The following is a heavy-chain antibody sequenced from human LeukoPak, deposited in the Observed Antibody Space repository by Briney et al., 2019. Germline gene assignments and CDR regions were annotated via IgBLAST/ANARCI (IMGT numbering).Heavy chain of an antibody. CDR1: GGSFSGHY. CDR3: ARYDYYYYYGMDV. J-gene: IGHJ6*04. D-gene: IGHD5-12*01. V-gene: IGHV4-34*01. CDR2: INHSGST. Sequence: SETLSLTCAVYGGSFSGHYWSWIRQPPGKGLEWIGEINHSGSTNYNPSLKSRVTISVDTSKNQFSLKLSSVTAADTAVYYCARYDYYYYYGMDVWGKGTTVTVSS.